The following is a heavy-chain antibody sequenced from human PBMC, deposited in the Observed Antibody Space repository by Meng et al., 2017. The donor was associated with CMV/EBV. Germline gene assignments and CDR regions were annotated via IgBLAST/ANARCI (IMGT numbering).Heavy chain of an antibody. J-gene: IGHJ5*02. Sequence: GELVKSGAWVTKPGASVKVSCKASGYTCTGYYMHWVRQAPGQGLEWMGWINPNSGGTNYAQKFQGRVTMTRDTSISTAYMELSRLRSDDTAVHYCARQHNSSSWIINWFDPWGQGTLVTVSS. CDR3: ARQHNSSSWIINWFDP. V-gene: IGHV1-2*02. CDR2: INPNSGGT. D-gene: IGHD6-13*01. CDR1: GYTCTGYY.